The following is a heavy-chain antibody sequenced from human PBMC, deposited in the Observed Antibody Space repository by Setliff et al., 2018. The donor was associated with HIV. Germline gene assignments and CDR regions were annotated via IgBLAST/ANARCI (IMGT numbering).Heavy chain of an antibody. CDR2: INHSGST. Sequence: PSETLSLTCAVYGGSFSGYYWSWIRQPPGKGLEWIGEINHSGSTNYNPSLKSRVTISVDTSKNQFSLKLSSVTAADTAVYYCASLWGSSWDAYYYYGMDVWGQGTTVTVS. CDR3: ASLWGSSWDAYYYYGMDV. J-gene: IGHJ6*02. CDR1: GGSFSGYY. V-gene: IGHV4-34*01. D-gene: IGHD6-13*01.